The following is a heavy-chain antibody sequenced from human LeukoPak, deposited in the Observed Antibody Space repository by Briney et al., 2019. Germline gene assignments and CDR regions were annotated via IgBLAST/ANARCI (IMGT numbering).Heavy chain of an antibody. Sequence: GGSLRLSCAASGFTFDDYGMSWVRQAPGKGLEWVSGINWNGGSTGYADSVKGRFTISRDNAKNSLYLQMNSLRAEDTALYHCARTGNWNYYYYMDVWGKGTTVTISS. V-gene: IGHV3-20*01. CDR1: GFTFDDYG. CDR2: INWNGGST. J-gene: IGHJ6*03. CDR3: ARTGNWNYYYYMDV. D-gene: IGHD1-1*01.